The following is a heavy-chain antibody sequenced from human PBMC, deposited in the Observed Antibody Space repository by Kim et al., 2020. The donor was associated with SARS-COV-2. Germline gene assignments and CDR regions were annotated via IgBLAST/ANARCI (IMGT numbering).Heavy chain of an antibody. D-gene: IGHD6-19*01. V-gene: IGHV3-7*03. Sequence: GGSLRLSCAASGFTFSSYWMSWVRQAPGKGLEWVANIKQDGSEKYYVDSVKGRFTISRDNAKNSLYLQMNSLRAEDTAVYYCARDSVAGTAPHYYGMDVWGQGNTVTVSS. CDR1: GFTFSSYW. CDR2: IKQDGSEK. J-gene: IGHJ6*02. CDR3: ARDSVAGTAPHYYGMDV.